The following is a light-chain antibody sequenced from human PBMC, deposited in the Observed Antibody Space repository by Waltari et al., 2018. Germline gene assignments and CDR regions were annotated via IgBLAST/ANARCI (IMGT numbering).Light chain of an antibody. CDR3: MQAVQSPLT. CDR2: LGS. V-gene: IGKV2-28*01. CDR1: QSLLYSDGYNY. J-gene: IGKJ4*01. Sequence: DIVMTQSPLSLPVTPGEPASISCRSSQSLLYSDGYNYLHWYLQKPGQSPQVLIYLGSNRASGVPYRFSGSGSGTDFTLKISRVEAEDVGVYYCMQAVQSPLTFGGGTKVEIK.